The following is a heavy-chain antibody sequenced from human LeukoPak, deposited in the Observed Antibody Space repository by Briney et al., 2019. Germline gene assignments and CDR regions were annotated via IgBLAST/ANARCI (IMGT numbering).Heavy chain of an antibody. V-gene: IGHV1-8*02. D-gene: IGHD6-13*01. CDR3: AREDDSSSWYDY. Sequence: ASVKVSCKASGYTFTSYDINWVRQATGQGLEWMGWMNPNSGNTGYAQKFQGRVTMTRDTSISTAYMELSRLRSDDTAVYYCAREDDSSSWYDYWGQGTLVTVSS. CDR1: GYTFTSYD. J-gene: IGHJ4*02. CDR2: MNPNSGNT.